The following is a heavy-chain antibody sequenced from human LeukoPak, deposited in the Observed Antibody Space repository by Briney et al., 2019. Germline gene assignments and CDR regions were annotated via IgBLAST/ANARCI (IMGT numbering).Heavy chain of an antibody. Sequence: GASVKVSCNASGGTFSSYAISWVRQAPGHGLEWRRGIIPIFGTANYAEKFQGRVTITADESTSTAYMELSSLRSKDTAVYYCARAHYYGSGSPITFDYWGQGTLVTVSS. D-gene: IGHD3-10*01. J-gene: IGHJ4*02. CDR3: ARAHYYGSGSPITFDY. V-gene: IGHV1-69*13. CDR2: IIPIFGTA. CDR1: GGTFSSYA.